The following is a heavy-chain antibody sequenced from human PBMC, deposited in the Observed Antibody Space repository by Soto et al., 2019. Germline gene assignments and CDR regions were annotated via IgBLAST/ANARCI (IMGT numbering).Heavy chain of an antibody. D-gene: IGHD4-17*01. CDR1: GDSISSYNYY. V-gene: IGHV4-39*02. CDR2: IYYTGST. CDR3: AESTVTTPYYFDS. J-gene: IGHJ4*02. Sequence: QLQLQESGPGLVKPSETLSLTCTVSGDSISSYNYYWGWIRQPPGKGLEWIGNIYYTGSTHHNPSLKCRVTISVDTSKNHFSLRLSSVTAADTAVYYCAESTVTTPYYFDSWGQGTLVTVSS.